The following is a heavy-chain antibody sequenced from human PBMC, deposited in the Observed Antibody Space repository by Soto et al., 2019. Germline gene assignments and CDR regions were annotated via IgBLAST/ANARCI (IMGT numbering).Heavy chain of an antibody. D-gene: IGHD3-10*01. V-gene: IGHV3-30-3*01. Sequence: GGSLRLSCAASGFTFSSYAMHWVRQAPGKGLEWVAVISYDGSNKYYADSLKARFTISTDNSKNTRYLQMNSLRAEDRAVYYCARDESNLWFGESYYYSGMDVWGQGTTVTVSS. CDR2: ISYDGSNK. CDR1: GFTFSSYA. CDR3: ARDESNLWFGESYYYSGMDV. J-gene: IGHJ6*02.